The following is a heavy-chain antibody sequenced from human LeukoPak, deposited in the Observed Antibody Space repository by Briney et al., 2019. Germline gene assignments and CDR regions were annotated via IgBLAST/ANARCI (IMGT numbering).Heavy chain of an antibody. V-gene: IGHV4-59*08. CDR3: PRRAYYDSSGFHPTSGYFDL. CDR2: IYFSGIT. J-gene: IGHJ2*01. Sequence: PSETLSLTCSVSGGSMFSYYWKWIRQPPGKGREWIGYIYFSGITKYNPSLRRRGTISVAASRNQFSLSLTSVTAADTAIYYCPRRAYYDSSGFHPTSGYFDLWGRGTLVTVSS. CDR1: GGSMFSYY. D-gene: IGHD3-16*01.